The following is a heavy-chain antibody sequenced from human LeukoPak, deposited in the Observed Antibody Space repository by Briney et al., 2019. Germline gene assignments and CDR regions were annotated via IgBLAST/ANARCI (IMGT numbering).Heavy chain of an antibody. CDR2: INHSGST. V-gene: IGHV4-34*01. J-gene: IGHJ5*02. CDR3: ARLGVHLWTRGWFDP. CDR1: GGSFSGYY. D-gene: IGHD5-18*01. Sequence: SETLSLTCAVYGGSFSGYYWSWIRQPPGKGLEWIGEINHSGSTNYNPSLKSRVTISVDTSKNQFSLKLSSVTAADTAVYYCARLGVHLWTRGWFDPWGQGTLVTVSS.